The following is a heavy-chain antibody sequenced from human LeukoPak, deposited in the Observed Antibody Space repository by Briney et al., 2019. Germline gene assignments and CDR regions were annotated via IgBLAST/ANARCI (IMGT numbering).Heavy chain of an antibody. V-gene: IGHV3-48*01. J-gene: IGHJ4*02. CDR2: LSNTNMI. CDR1: RFTFSSYS. D-gene: IGHD5-18*01. CDR3: ARRGETAMVGDY. Sequence: GGSLRLSCAASRFTFSSYSMNWVRQAPGKGLEWLSYLSNTNMIHYAESVKGRFTISRDNAKNSLYLQMDGLRAEDTAVYYCARRGETAMVGDYWGRGTLVTVSS.